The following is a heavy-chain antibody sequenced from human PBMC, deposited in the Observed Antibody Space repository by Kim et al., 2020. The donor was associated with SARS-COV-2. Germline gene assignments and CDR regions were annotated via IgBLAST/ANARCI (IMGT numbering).Heavy chain of an antibody. J-gene: IGHJ6*02. CDR3: ARGFSSSSDPHYYGMDV. Sequence: GGSLRLSCAASGFTFSSYSMNWVRQAPGKGLEWVSSISSSSSYIYYADSVKGRFTISRDNAKNSLYLQMNSLRAEDTAVYYCARGFSSSSDPHYYGMDVWGQGTTVTVPS. D-gene: IGHD6-6*01. V-gene: IGHV3-21*01. CDR2: ISSSSSYI. CDR1: GFTFSSYS.